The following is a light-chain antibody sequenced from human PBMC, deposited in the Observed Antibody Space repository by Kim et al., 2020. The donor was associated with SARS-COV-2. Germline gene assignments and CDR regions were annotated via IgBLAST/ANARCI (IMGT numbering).Light chain of an antibody. V-gene: IGKV1-8*01. CDR1: QDISNS. CDR2: DAF. CDR3: QQHYIYPLT. J-gene: IGKJ4*01. Sequence: ASTGDRVTITCRASQDISNSLAWYQQKPGKAPELLIYDAFTLQSGVSPRFSGSRSGTDFTLTISSLQSEYFATYYCQQHYIYPLTFGGGTKVDIK.